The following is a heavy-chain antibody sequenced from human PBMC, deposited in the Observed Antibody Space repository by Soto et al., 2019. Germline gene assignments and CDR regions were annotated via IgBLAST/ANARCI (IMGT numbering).Heavy chain of an antibody. J-gene: IGHJ4*02. CDR2: IWYDGSNK. D-gene: IGHD3-22*01. CDR1: GFTFSSYG. Sequence: QVQLVESGGGVVQPGRSLRLSCAASGFTFSSYGMHWVRQAPGKGLEWVAVIWYDGSNKYYADSVKGRFTISRDNSKNTLYLQMNSLRAEDTAVYYCAKDRIVGSGYYLTLLIYFDYWGQGTLVTVSS. CDR3: AKDRIVGSGYYLTLLIYFDY. V-gene: IGHV3-33*06.